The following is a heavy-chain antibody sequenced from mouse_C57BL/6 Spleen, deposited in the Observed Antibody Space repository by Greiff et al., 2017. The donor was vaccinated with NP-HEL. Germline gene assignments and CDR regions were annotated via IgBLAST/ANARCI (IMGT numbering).Heavy chain of an antibody. J-gene: IGHJ4*01. CDR1: GYTFTSYW. Sequence: QVQLQQPGAELVKPGASVKLSCKASGYTFTSYWMHWVKQRPGQGLEWIGMIHPNSGSTNYNEKFKSKATLTVDKSSSTAYMQLSSLTSEDSAVYYCARYDYDEAMDYWGQGTSVTVSS. V-gene: IGHV1-64*01. CDR2: IHPNSGST. D-gene: IGHD2-4*01. CDR3: ARYDYDEAMDY.